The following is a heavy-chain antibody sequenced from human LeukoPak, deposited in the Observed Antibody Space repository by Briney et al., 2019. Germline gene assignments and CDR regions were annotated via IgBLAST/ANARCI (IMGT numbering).Heavy chain of an antibody. Sequence: PGGSLRLSCAASGFSFSSYAMHWVRQAPGKGLEWVAVISYDGSNKYYADSVKGRFTISRDNSKNTLYLQMNSLRAEDTAVYYCARNRKIAAAGTIAHYYYYGMDVWGQGTTVTVSS. J-gene: IGHJ6*02. CDR2: ISYDGSNK. CDR1: GFSFSSYA. D-gene: IGHD6-13*01. CDR3: ARNRKIAAAGTIAHYYYYGMDV. V-gene: IGHV3-30-3*01.